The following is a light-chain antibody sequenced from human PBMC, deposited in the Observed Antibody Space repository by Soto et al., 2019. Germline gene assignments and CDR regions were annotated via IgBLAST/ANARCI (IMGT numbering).Light chain of an antibody. V-gene: IGKV4-1*01. CDR3: QQYYSTVPLT. Sequence: DIVMTQSPDSLAVSLGERATINCKSSQSILYSSNNKNYLAWYQQKPGQPPKLLIYWASTRESGVPDRFSGSGSGTDFTLTISSLQAEDAAVYHCQQYYSTVPLTFGGGTKVDIK. CDR2: WAS. CDR1: QSILYSSNNKNY. J-gene: IGKJ4*01.